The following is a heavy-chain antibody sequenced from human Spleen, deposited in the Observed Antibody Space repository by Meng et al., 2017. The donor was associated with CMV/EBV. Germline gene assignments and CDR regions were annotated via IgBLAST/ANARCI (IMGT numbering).Heavy chain of an antibody. Sequence: GESLKISCAASGFTFSSYWMHWVRQATGKGLVWVSRINSDGSSTSYADAVKGRFTISRDNAKNTLYLQMNSLRAEDTAVYYCARGGRRDYYGMDVCGQGKTVTVSS. V-gene: IGHV3-74*01. CDR3: ARGGRRDYYGMDV. CDR2: INSDGSST. J-gene: IGHJ6*02. CDR1: GFTFSSYW.